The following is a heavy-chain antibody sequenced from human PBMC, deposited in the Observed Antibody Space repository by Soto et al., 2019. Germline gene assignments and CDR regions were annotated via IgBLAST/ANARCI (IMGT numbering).Heavy chain of an antibody. D-gene: IGHD3-10*01. CDR2: ISGSGGTA. CDR1: GFTFSSYA. Sequence: EVQLLESGGGSLQPGGSLRLSCAASGFTFSSYAMHWVRRPPGKGLEWVSSISGSGGTAYYADSVKGRFSISRDSLVNTLYLQMNSLRAEDTAVYYCAKGRGQKWNFDYWGQGTLVTVSP. CDR3: AKGRGQKWNFDY. J-gene: IGHJ4*02. V-gene: IGHV3-23*01.